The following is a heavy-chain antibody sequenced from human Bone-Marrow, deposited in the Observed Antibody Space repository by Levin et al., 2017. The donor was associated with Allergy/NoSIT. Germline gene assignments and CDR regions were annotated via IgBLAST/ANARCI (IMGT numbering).Heavy chain of an antibody. CDR2: ISGSGDST. J-gene: IGHJ5*02. CDR3: AKTVRRGCVNGVCFSQFDP. CDR1: GFTFSTYA. V-gene: IGHV3-23*01. D-gene: IGHD2-8*01. Sequence: PAGGSLRLSCAASGFTFSTYAMSWVRQASGKGLEWVSGISGSGDSTYYVDSVKGRFIISRDNSKSALYLQMNNLRAEDTAVYYCAKTVRRGCVNGVCFSQFDPWGQGTRVTASS.